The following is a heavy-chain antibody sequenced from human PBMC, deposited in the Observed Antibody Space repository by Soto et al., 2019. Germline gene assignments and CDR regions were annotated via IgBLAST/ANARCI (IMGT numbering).Heavy chain of an antibody. D-gene: IGHD3-10*01. CDR1: GFTFSSYA. CDR3: AKASSMVRGVIRPHDY. V-gene: IGHV3-23*01. J-gene: IGHJ4*02. CDR2: ISGSGGST. Sequence: PGGSLRLSCAASGFTFSSYAMSWVRQAPGKGLEWVSAISGSGGSTYYADSVKGRFTISRDNSKNTLYLQMNSLRAEDTAVYYCAKASSMVRGVIRPHDYWGQGTPVTVSS.